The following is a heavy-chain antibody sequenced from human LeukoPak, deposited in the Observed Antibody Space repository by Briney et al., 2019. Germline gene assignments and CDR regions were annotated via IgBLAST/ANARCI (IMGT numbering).Heavy chain of an antibody. CDR2: IYNSENT. CDR1: GGSVSSYY. CDR3: ARFHSGPSGWYVLWYFDL. J-gene: IGHJ2*01. V-gene: IGHV4-4*09. D-gene: IGHD6-19*01. Sequence: SETLSLTCTVSGGSVSSYYWSWIRQPPGKGLEWIGCIYNSENTKYNSSLESRVTISVDTSKNQFFLKLSSVTAADTAVYYCARFHSGPSGWYVLWYFDLWGRGTLVTVSS.